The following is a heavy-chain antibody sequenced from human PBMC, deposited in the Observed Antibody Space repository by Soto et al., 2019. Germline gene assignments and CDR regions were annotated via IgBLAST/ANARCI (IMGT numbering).Heavy chain of an antibody. V-gene: IGHV4-61*01. CDR1: DAAVSSDSYF. J-gene: IGHJ4*02. CDR3: ARIVVGVTVDL. CDR2: ISHTGDT. Sequence: SETRSLTGTVSDAAVSSDSYFGTWSRQPPGKGGEWIAYISHTGDTNYNPSLKRRVTISIDTSRHQFSLTVTSVTAADTAVYFCARIVVGVTVDLWGQGSLVTVSS. D-gene: IGHD1-26*01.